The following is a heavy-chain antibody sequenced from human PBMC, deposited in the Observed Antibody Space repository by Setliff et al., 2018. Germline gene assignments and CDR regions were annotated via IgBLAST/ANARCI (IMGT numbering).Heavy chain of an antibody. CDR2: ISTDDGDT. Sequence: AASVKVSCKASGYTFTTHGISWVRQAPGQGLEWMGWISTDDGDTNFAQKFQGRVTLTTDTSTGTAYMELRSLTFDDTAVYYCARYITGTTPADYWGQGTLVTVSS. V-gene: IGHV1-18*01. CDR3: ARYITGTTPADY. J-gene: IGHJ4*02. CDR1: GYTFTTHG. D-gene: IGHD1-7*01.